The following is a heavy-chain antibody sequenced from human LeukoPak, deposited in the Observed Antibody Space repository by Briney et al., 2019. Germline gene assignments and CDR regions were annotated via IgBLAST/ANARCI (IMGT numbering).Heavy chain of an antibody. CDR1: GCSISSGGYY. J-gene: IGHJ4*02. CDR2: IYYSGST. D-gene: IGHD3-22*01. CDR3: ARGLSSGYYYVSGFDY. V-gene: IGHV4-31*03. Sequence: PSETLSLTCTVAGCSISSGGYYLSWIRQHPGKGLEWIVYIYYSGSTYYNPSLKSRVTISVDTSKNQFSLKLSSVTAADTAVYYCARGLSSGYYYVSGFDYWGQGTLVTVSS.